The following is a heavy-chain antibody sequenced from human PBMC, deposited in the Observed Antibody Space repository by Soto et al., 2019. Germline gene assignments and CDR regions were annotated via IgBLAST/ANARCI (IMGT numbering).Heavy chain of an antibody. CDR2: IYSDGST. Sequence: PGGSLRLSCAASGFTVSSNYMSWVRQAPGKGLEWVSVIYSDGSTYYADSVKGRFTISRDNSKNTLYLQMKSLRAEDTAVYYCARGSSGYGYDAFDIWGQGTMVTVSS. V-gene: IGHV3-66*01. CDR3: ARGSSGYGYDAFDI. D-gene: IGHD5-12*01. J-gene: IGHJ3*02. CDR1: GFTVSSNY.